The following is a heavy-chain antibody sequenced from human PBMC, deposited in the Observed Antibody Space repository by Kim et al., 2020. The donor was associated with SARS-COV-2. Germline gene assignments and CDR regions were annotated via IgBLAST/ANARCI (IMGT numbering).Heavy chain of an antibody. CDR1: GYTFTDYF. V-gene: IGHV1-2*06. CDR3: TREPGGGWTISY. Sequence: ASVKVSCKPSGYTFTDYFMHWVRQAPGQGLEYLGRMHPNNGDTFYAPKFRGRLTLTRDTSLDTAYLELSGLISDDTAVYYCTREPGGGWTISYWGQGTLV. CDR2: MHPNNGDT. J-gene: IGHJ4*02. D-gene: IGHD6-19*01.